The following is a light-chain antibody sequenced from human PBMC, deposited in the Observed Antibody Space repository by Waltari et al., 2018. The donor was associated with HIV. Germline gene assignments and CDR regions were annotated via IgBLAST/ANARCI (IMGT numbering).Light chain of an antibody. CDR2: RNN. Sequence: QSVLTQPPSASGTPGQRITITCSGSSSKIGSNYVHWYQHLPGTAPKLLSYRNNQRASGVPDRFSGSKSGTSASLAISGLQADDEAHYYCSSYTSSTTYVFGTGTKVTVL. J-gene: IGLJ1*01. CDR1: SSKIGSNY. CDR3: SSYTSSTTYV. V-gene: IGLV1-47*01.